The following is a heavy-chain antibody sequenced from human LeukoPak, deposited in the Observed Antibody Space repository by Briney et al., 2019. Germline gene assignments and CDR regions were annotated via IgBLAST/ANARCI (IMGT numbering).Heavy chain of an antibody. D-gene: IGHD7-27*01. V-gene: IGHV1-58*02. CDR2: IVVGSGNT. CDR1: GLTSTSST. Sequence: ASVKVSCKASGLTSTSSTMQWVRQARGQRLEWIGWIVVGSGNTNYAQKFQERVTITRDVSTSTAYMELNSLRDEDTAVYYCAAPNGGSLSFDSWGQGTLVTVSS. J-gene: IGHJ4*02. CDR3: AAPNGGSLSFDS.